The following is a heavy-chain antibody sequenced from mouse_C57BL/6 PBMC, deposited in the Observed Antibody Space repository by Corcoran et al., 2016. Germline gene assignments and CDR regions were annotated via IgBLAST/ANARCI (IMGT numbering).Heavy chain of an antibody. V-gene: IGHV1-26*01. CDR3: AKEPNWDYAMDY. CDR1: GYTFTDYY. J-gene: IGHJ4*01. Sequence: EVQLQQSGPELVKPAASVKISCKASGYTFTDYYLNWVKQSHGKSLEWIGDINPNNGGTSYNQKFKGKATLTVDQSSSTAYMELRSLTSEDSAVYYCAKEPNWDYAMDYWGQGTSVTVSS. D-gene: IGHD4-1*01. CDR2: INPNNGGT.